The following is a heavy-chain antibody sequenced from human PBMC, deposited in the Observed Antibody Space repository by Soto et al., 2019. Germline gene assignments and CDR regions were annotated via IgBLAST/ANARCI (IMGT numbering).Heavy chain of an antibody. V-gene: IGHV3-23*01. CDR2: IIDDGGRA. CDR3: AKDKMGQWLVGGYFDY. CDR1: GFTFRSHA. Sequence: GGSLRLSCSASGFTFRSHAMSWVRQAPGKGLEWVSAIIDDGGRAYYADSVKGRFTISRDNSKNTLSLQMNSLRAEDTAVYYCAKDKMGQWLVGGYFDYWGQGTQVTVSS. D-gene: IGHD6-19*01. J-gene: IGHJ4*02.